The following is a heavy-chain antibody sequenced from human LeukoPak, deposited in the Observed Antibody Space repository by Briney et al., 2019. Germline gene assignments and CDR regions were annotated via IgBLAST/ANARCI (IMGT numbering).Heavy chain of an antibody. J-gene: IGHJ4*02. V-gene: IGHV3-23*01. D-gene: IGHD3-10*01. Sequence: GGSLRLSCAASGFTFSSHAMSWVRQDPGKGLEWVSGISGSGGGTYYADSVKGRFTISRDNSKNTLYLQMNSLRAEDTAVYFCAKGMSSYGSGSFDYWGQGTLVTVSS. CDR1: GFTFSSHA. CDR2: ISGSGGGT. CDR3: AKGMSSYGSGSFDY.